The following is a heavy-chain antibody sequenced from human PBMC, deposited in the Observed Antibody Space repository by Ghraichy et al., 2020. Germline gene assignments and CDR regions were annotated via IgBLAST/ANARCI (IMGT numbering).Heavy chain of an antibody. J-gene: IGHJ4*02. Sequence: SETLSLTCTVSGFSISTTTYYWSWIRQSPGKGLEWIGSIFFSGNTYYKHSLKSRVTLSIDLTQNEISLRMRSLTAADTAVYYCVRKHSGTEDYIDLWGQGIMVTVSA. CDR3: VRKHSGTEDYIDL. CDR1: GFSISTTTYY. CDR2: IFFSGNT. V-gene: IGHV4-39*01. D-gene: IGHD3/OR15-3a*01.